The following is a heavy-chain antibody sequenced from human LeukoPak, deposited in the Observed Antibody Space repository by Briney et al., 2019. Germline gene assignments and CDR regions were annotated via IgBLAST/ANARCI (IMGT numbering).Heavy chain of an antibody. CDR3: ARVPYYHDSSGYYFDY. D-gene: IGHD3-22*01. J-gene: IGHJ4*02. CDR2: INPNSGGT. Sequence: ASVKVSCKASGYTFTGYYMHWVRQAPGQGLEWMGWINPNSGGTNYAQKFQGWVTMTRDTSISTAYMELSRLRSDDTAVYYCARVPYYHDSSGYYFDYWGQGTLVTVSS. V-gene: IGHV1-2*04. CDR1: GYTFTGYY.